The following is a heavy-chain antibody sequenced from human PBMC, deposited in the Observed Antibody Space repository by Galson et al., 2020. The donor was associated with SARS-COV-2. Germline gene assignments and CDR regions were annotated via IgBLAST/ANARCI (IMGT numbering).Heavy chain of an antibody. J-gene: IGHJ4*02. D-gene: IGHD6-19*01. V-gene: IGHV3-11*01. CDR3: ARYSVSGPDY. Sequence: GESLKISCAASGFTFSNYFMTWIRQAPGKGLECVSYISSSGSTTFYADSVKGRFTISRDNAGNSLYLQMSRLRAEDTAVYYCARYSVSGPDYWGQGTLVTVSS. CDR1: GFTFSNYF. CDR2: ISSSGSTT.